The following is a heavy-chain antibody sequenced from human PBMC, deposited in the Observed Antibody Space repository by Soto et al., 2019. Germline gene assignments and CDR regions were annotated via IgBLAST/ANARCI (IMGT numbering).Heavy chain of an antibody. V-gene: IGHV3-23*01. CDR2: IRGSGGST. CDR1: GFTFISYA. Sequence: EVQLLESGGGLVQPGGSLRLSCAASGFTFISYAMSWVRQAPGQGRAWVSAIRGSGGSTYYADSVKGRFTISRDESKNTLYLQMNSLRAEDKAVYYCAKNSGVDAFDSWGQGTMVTVSS. CDR3: AKNSGVDAFDS. J-gene: IGHJ3*02.